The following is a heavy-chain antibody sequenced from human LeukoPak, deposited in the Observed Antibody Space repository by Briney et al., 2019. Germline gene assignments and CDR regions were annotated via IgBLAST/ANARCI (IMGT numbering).Heavy chain of an antibody. CDR1: GGSISSGGYY. Sequence: PSETLSLTCTVSGGSISSGGYYWSWIRQPPGKGLERIGYIYYSGSTNYNPSLKSRVTISVDTSKNQFSLKLSSVTAADTAVYYCASGGPVTYYYDSSGYSPFGYWGQGTLVTVSS. D-gene: IGHD3-22*01. V-gene: IGHV4-61*08. J-gene: IGHJ4*02. CDR3: ASGGPVTYYYDSSGYSPFGY. CDR2: IYYSGST.